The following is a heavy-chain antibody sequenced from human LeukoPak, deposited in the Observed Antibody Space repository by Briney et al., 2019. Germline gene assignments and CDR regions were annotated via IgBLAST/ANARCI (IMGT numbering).Heavy chain of an antibody. J-gene: IGHJ4*02. CDR2: ISSSSSTI. D-gene: IGHD3-22*01. V-gene: IGHV3-48*02. CDR1: GFTFSSYS. CDR3: AREESDYDSRALDY. Sequence: GGSLRLSCAASGFTFSSYSMNWARQAPGKGLEWVSYISSSSSTIYYADSVKGRFTVSRDNAKNSLYLQMNSLRDEDTAVYYCAREESDYDSRALDYWGQGTLVTVSS.